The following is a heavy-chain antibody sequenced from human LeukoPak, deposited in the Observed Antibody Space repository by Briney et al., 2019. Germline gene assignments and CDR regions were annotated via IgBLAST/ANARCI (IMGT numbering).Heavy chain of an antibody. CDR2: IYHSGST. CDR3: ARVRSGLRGNDY. Sequence: SETLSLTCTVSGGSISSGGYYWSWIRQPPGKGLEWIGYIYHSGSTYYNPSLKSRVTISVDTSKNQFSLKLSSVTAADTAVYYCARVRSGLRGNDYWGQGTLVTVSS. CDR1: GGSISSGGYY. J-gene: IGHJ4*02. V-gene: IGHV4-30-2*01. D-gene: IGHD6-25*01.